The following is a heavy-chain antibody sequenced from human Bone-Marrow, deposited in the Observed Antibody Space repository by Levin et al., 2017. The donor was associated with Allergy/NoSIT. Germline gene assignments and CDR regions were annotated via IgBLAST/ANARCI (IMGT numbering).Heavy chain of an antibody. CDR2: IKSDGSST. CDR1: GFTFSTYW. CDR3: AREGRGSGVSMDV. Sequence: HPGGSLRLSCAASGFTFSTYWMDWVRQAPGKGLVWVSRIKSDGSSTNYADSVKGRFTISRDNAKNTVYLQMNSLSAEDTAVYYCAREGRGSGVSMDVWGQGTTVTVSS. D-gene: IGHD3-10*01. V-gene: IGHV3-74*01. J-gene: IGHJ6*02.